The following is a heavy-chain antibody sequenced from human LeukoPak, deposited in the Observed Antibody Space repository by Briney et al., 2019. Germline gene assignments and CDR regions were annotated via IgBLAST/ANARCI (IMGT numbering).Heavy chain of an antibody. D-gene: IGHD3-10*01. CDR1: GYTLTQLS. J-gene: IGHJ3*02. Sequence: GASVKVSCKVSGYTLTQLSMHWVRQAPGKGLEWMGGFDPEDGETIYAQKFQGRVTMTEDTSTDTAYMEMSSLRSEDTAVYYCATSPRYGSGSYYTHDAFDIWGQGTMVTVSS. V-gene: IGHV1-24*01. CDR2: FDPEDGET. CDR3: ATSPRYGSGSYYTHDAFDI.